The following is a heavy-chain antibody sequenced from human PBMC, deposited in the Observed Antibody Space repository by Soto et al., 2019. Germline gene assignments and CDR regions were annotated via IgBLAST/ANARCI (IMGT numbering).Heavy chain of an antibody. Sequence: FETLSLTCSVSGYSVISSDYYWAWIRQPPGKGLEWIGSMLYSGLTYYNPSLKSRVTLSVDTSKNQFSVRLNSVTASDTAVYYCAPLTVSLSGPYGIHVWGQGTTVTVSS. CDR3: APLTVSLSGPYGIHV. J-gene: IGHJ6*02. CDR1: GYSVISSDYY. D-gene: IGHD2-15*01. CDR2: MLYSGLT. V-gene: IGHV4-39*01.